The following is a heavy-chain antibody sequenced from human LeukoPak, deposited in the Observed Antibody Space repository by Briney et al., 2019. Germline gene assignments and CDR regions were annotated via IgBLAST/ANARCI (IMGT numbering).Heavy chain of an antibody. CDR2: ISSDGSST. Sequence: GGSLRLSCAASGVTLNSYWMHWVRQAPGKGLVWVSRISSDGSSTSYADSVKGRFTISRDHAKNTLYLQMNSLRAEDTAVYYCATTVAGTRNGFDIWGQGTMVTVSS. J-gene: IGHJ3*02. D-gene: IGHD6-19*01. V-gene: IGHV3-74*01. CDR1: GVTLNSYW. CDR3: ATTVAGTRNGFDI.